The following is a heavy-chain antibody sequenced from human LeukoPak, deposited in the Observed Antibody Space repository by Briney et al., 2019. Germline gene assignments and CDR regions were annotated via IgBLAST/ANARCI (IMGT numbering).Heavy chain of an antibody. CDR2: IKQDGSEK. Sequence: GGSLRLSCAASGFTFSRAWMSWLRQAPGKGLEWVANIKQDGSEKNYVDSVKGRFTISRDNAMNSVYLQMNSLRAEDTAVYYCASVRVGGQGTLVTVSS. CDR3: ASVRV. J-gene: IGHJ4*02. CDR1: GFTFSRAW. V-gene: IGHV3-7*03. D-gene: IGHD2-15*01.